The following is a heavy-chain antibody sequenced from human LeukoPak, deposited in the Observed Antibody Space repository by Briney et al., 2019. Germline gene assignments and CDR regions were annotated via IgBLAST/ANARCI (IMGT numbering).Heavy chain of an antibody. Sequence: GGSLGLSCAASGFTFSRNWMSWVRQAPGKGPEWVANIKEDGSEKYYVDSAKGRFTISRDNAKNSLHLQMNSLRAEDMAMYYCVRELVVGPAEYFQHWVQGTLVTVSS. CDR2: IKEDGSEK. CDR3: VRELVVGPAEYFQH. D-gene: IGHD2-8*02. CDR1: GFTFSRNW. J-gene: IGHJ1*01. V-gene: IGHV3-7*01.